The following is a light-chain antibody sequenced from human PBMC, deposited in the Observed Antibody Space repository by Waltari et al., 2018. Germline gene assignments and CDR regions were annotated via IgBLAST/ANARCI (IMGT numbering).Light chain of an antibody. J-gene: IGLJ1*01. Sequence: SSELTQPPSVSVSPGQTARITCSGDTLPRPPASWYQQKPGQAPVLVMYKDSERPSGIPDRFSGSSSGTTVTLTISGVQPEDEGDYYCQSADSDGTFVFGGGTTVSVL. CDR3: QSADSDGTFV. CDR1: TLPRPP. V-gene: IGLV3-25*03. CDR2: KDS.